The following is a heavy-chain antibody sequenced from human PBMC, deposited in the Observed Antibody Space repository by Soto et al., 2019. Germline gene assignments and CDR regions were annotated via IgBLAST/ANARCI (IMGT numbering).Heavy chain of an antibody. CDR3: AKQISGWDNWFDP. CDR1: GYTFTSYG. CDR2: ISAYNGNT. V-gene: IGHV1-18*01. D-gene: IGHD6-19*01. J-gene: IGHJ5*02. Sequence: ASVKVSCKASGYTFTSYGISWVRQAPGQGLEWMGWISAYNGNTNYAQELQGRVTMTTDTSTSTAYMELRSLRSDDTAVYYCAKQISGWDNWFDPWGQGTLVTVSS.